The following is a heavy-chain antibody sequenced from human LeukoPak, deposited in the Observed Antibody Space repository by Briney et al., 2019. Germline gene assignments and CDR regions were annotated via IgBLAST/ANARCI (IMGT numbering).Heavy chain of an antibody. D-gene: IGHD1-1*01. J-gene: IGHJ3*02. CDR1: GGSFSGYY. CDR3: ARDPLSTNDFDI. V-gene: IGHV4-34*01. Sequence: SETLSLTCAVYGGSFSGYYRSWIRQPPGKGLEWIGEINHSGSTNYNPSLKSRVTISVDTSKNQFSLKLSSVTAADTAMYFCARDPLSTNDFDIWGQGTMVTVSS. CDR2: INHSGST.